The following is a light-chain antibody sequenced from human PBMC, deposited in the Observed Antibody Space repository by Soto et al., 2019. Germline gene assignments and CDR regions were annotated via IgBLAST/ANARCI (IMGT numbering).Light chain of an antibody. J-gene: IGKJ2*01. CDR3: QQYGSSQYT. CDR1: QGISSY. CDR2: AAS. V-gene: IGKV1-9*01. Sequence: IQLTQSPSSLSASVGDRVTITCRASQGISSYLAWYQQKPGKAPKLLIYAASTLQSGVPSRFSGSGSGTDFTLTISRLEPEDFAVYYCQQYGSSQYTFGQGTKLEIK.